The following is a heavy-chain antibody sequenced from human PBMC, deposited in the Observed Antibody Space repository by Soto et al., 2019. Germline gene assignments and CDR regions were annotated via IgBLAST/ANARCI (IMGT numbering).Heavy chain of an antibody. CDR3: VRDDDNLDNGLEH. D-gene: IGHD1-1*01. CDR1: GFTFSSYG. J-gene: IGHJ1*01. V-gene: IGHV3-30*19. Sequence: QVQLVESGGGVVQPGGSLRLSCTASGFTFSSYGMHWVRQAPGKRLQWVAVIPHDGTYQYYLDSVKGRFTISRDNSKDTLYLQMNSLRVEDTAVYYCVRDDDNLDNGLEHWGQGTLVTVSS. CDR2: IPHDGTYQ.